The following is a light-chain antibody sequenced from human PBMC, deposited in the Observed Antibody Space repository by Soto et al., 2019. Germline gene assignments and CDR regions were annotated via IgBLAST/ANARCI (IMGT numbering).Light chain of an antibody. J-gene: IGLJ3*02. V-gene: IGLV2-8*01. CDR1: SSDVGGYDY. CDR2: EVN. CDR3: SSHAHSYNWV. Sequence: QSALTQPPSASGSPGQSVTISCTGTSSDVGGYDYVSWYQQHPGKAPKLMIYEVNKRPSGVPDRFSGSKSGNTASLTVSGLQAEDEADYNCSSHAHSYNWVFGGGTKVTVL.